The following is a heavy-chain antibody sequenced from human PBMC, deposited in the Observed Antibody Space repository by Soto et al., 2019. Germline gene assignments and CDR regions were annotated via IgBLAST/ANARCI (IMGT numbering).Heavy chain of an antibody. Sequence: QVQLVQSGTEVKKPGSSVKVSCKASGDTFSFYTINWVRQAPGLGLEWVGRINPIVSMSHYAQKFQGRVSMTADKSTSTAYMELRSLRSDDPAMYFCAAIYGSGYRAFDYWGQGALVIVSS. CDR3: AAIYGSGYRAFDY. J-gene: IGHJ4*02. CDR2: INPIVSMS. CDR1: GDTFSFYT. V-gene: IGHV1-69*02. D-gene: IGHD3-10*01.